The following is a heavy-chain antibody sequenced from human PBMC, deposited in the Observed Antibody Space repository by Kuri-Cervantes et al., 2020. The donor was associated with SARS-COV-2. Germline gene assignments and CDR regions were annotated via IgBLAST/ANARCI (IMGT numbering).Heavy chain of an antibody. CDR2: IYHSGST. CDR1: GYSISSGYY. V-gene: IGHV4-38-2*02. J-gene: IGHJ4*02. Sequence: GSLRLSCTVSGYSISSGYYWGWIRQPPGKGLEWIGSIYHSGSTYYNPFLKSRVTISVDTSKNQFSLKLSSVTAADTAVYYCARTSYGSALYWGRGTLVTVSS. CDR3: ARTSYGSALY. D-gene: IGHD3-10*01.